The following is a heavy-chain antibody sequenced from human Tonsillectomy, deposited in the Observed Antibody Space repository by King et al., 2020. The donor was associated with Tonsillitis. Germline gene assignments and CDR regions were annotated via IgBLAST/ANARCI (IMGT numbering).Heavy chain of an antibody. CDR3: ARDGGDMYKGAVAVTNWFDP. D-gene: IGHD6-19*01. Sequence: VQLVESGGGLVQPGGSLRLSCAASGFSFTDHYMDWVRQAPGKGLEWVGRIRNKANSYSTEYAASVKGRFTISSEDSKNSLYLQMSSLKTEDTAVYYCARDGGDMYKGAVAVTNWFDPWGQGTLVTVSS. J-gene: IGHJ5*02. CDR1: GFSFTDHY. CDR2: IRNKANSYST. V-gene: IGHV3-72*01.